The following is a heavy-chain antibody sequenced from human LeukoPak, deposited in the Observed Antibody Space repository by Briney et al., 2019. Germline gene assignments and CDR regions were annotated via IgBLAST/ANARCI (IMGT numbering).Heavy chain of an antibody. V-gene: IGHV1-69*05. Sequence: GASVKVSCKASGGTFSSYAISWVRQAPGQGLEWMGGIIPIFGTANYAQKFQGRVTITTDESTSTAYMGLSSLRSEDTAVYYCARWLNYYDSSGYYYREPSGGYFDYWGQGTLVTVSS. J-gene: IGHJ4*02. CDR1: GGTFSSYA. CDR3: ARWLNYYDSSGYYYREPSGGYFDY. D-gene: IGHD3-22*01. CDR2: IIPIFGTA.